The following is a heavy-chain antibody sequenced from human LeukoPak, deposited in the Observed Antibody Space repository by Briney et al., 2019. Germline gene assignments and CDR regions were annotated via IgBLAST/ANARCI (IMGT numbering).Heavy chain of an antibody. CDR3: AMAGYSYPYYFDY. V-gene: IGHV3-21*01. CDR1: GFTFSSYS. CDR2: ISSSSSYI. Sequence: PGGSLRLSCAASGFTFSSYSMNWVRQAPGKGLEWVSSISSSSSYIYYADSVKGRFTISRDNAKNSLYLQMNSLRAEDTAVYYCAMAGYSYPYYFDYWGQGTLVTVSS. J-gene: IGHJ4*02. D-gene: IGHD5-18*01.